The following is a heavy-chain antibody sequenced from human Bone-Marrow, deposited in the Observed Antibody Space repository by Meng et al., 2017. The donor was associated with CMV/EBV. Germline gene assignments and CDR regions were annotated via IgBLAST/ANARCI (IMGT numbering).Heavy chain of an antibody. Sequence: GESLKISCAASGFMFSGYSMNWVRQAPGKGLEWVSMISSSSRYIYYADSVKGRFTISRDNAENSLYLQMNSLRAEDTAVYYCARDVGKGGFDYWGQGTLVTVSS. CDR3: ARDVGKGGFDY. D-gene: IGHD3-16*01. V-gene: IGHV3-21*01. CDR2: ISSSSRYI. J-gene: IGHJ4*02. CDR1: GFMFSGYS.